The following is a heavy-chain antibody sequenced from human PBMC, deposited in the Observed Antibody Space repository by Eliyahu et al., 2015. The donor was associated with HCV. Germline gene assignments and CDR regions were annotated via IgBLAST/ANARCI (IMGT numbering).Heavy chain of an antibody. J-gene: IGHJ3*01. D-gene: IGHD4/OR15-4a*01. CDR2: IYTRGST. CDR1: GFSVXDYY. CDR3: ARAALPGANEGSDV. V-gene: IGHV3-53*04. Sequence: EVQLVESGGDXVQPGGSLXXSXAASGFSVXDYYMXWVRQAPGKGLEXVSIIYTRGSTYYADSVKGRFTISRHNSENTLYLQMNSLRLEDTAVYYCARAALPGANEGSDVWGQGAVVTVSS.